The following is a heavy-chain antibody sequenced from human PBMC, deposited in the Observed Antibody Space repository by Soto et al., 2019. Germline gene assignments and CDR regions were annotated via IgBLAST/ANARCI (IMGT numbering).Heavy chain of an antibody. D-gene: IGHD5-18*01. CDR1: GDSGFSFSSYG. Sequence: QVHLVESGGGVVQPGGSLRLSCAASGDSGFSFSSYGIHCVRQAPGKGLEWVSVISYDGSNRHFADSVKGRFAVSRDDAMHTVYLQMNARRPEDTAVYYCAKDRMVRSYYYGMVVWGQGTTVTVSS. V-gene: IGHV3-30*18. J-gene: IGHJ6*02. CDR2: ISYDGSNR. CDR3: AKDRMVRSYYYGMVV.